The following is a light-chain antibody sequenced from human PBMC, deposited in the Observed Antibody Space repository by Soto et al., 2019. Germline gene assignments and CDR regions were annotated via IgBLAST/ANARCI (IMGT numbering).Light chain of an antibody. J-gene: IGKJ3*01. CDR2: GAS. Sequence: EIVMTQSPATLSVSPGERATLSCRASQSVSSNLAWYQHKPGQAPRLLIYGASTRATGIPARFSGSGSGTEFTLTINSLQSEDFAVYYCQQSYSTPLTFGPGTKVDIK. V-gene: IGKV3-15*01. CDR1: QSVSSN. CDR3: QQSYSTPLT.